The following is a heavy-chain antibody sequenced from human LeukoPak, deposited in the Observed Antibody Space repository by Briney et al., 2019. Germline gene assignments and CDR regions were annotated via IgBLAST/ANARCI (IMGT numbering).Heavy chain of an antibody. V-gene: IGHV1-2*02. CDR1: GYTFTGYH. J-gene: IGHJ6*03. Sequence: ASVKVSCKASGYTFTGYHMHWVRQAPGQGLEWMGWINPNSGDTKYAQKFQGRVTMTRDTSISTAYMELIRLTSDDTAVYYCARSTLFYYYYMDVWGKGTTVTVSS. D-gene: IGHD2-2*01. CDR3: ARSTLFYYYYMDV. CDR2: INPNSGDT.